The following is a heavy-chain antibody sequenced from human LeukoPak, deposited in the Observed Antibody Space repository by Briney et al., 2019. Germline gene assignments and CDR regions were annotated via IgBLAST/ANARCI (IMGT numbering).Heavy chain of an antibody. CDR2: IYFSGST. J-gene: IGHJ4*02. V-gene: IGHV4-39*01. CDR1: GGSFSGYY. D-gene: IGHD1-26*01. CDR3: ARHVSGTYLNLVDN. Sequence: KPSETLSLTCAVYGGSFSGYYWGWIRQPPGKGLEWIGSIYFSGSTYYNPSLKSRVTISVDTSKNQFSLKLSSVTAADTAVYYCARHVSGTYLNLVDNWGQGTLVAVSS.